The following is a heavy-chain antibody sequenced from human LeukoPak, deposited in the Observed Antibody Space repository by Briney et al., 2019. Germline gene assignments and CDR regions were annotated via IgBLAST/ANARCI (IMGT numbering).Heavy chain of an antibody. V-gene: IGHV3-21*01. CDR3: ARDGGVGRIAVAGTFDY. CDR2: ISGSSSYI. CDR1: GFTFSSYS. Sequence: PGGSLRLSCAASGFTFSSYSMNWVRQAPGKGLEWVSSISGSSSYIYYADSVKGRFTISRDNAKNSLYLQMNSLRAEDTAVYYCARDGGVGRIAVAGTFDYWGQGTLVTVSS. J-gene: IGHJ4*02. D-gene: IGHD6-19*01.